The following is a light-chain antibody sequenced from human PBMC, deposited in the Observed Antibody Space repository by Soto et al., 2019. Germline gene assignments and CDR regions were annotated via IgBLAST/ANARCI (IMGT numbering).Light chain of an antibody. Sequence: DIQMTQSPSTLSASVGDRVTITCRASQSISSWLAWYQQKPGKAPKLLIYKASSLESGVPSRFSGSGSGTEFTLTISSLQPDDFATYYCQQDNSYPGWTFGQGTKVEIK. J-gene: IGKJ1*01. CDR1: QSISSW. V-gene: IGKV1-5*03. CDR3: QQDNSYPGWT. CDR2: KAS.